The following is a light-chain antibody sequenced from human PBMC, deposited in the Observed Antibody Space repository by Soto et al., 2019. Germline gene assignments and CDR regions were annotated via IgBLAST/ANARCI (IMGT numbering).Light chain of an antibody. CDR2: GAS. CDR3: QQYSLSPGLT. V-gene: IGKV3-20*01. CDR1: QSVSGNY. Sequence: EIVLTQSPGTLSLSPGERATLSCRASQSVSGNYLAWYQQKPGQAPRLLIHGASRRATGIPDRFSGSGSGTGFALTTSRLEPEDVAVFYCQQYSLSPGLTFGGGTKVEIK. J-gene: IGKJ4*01.